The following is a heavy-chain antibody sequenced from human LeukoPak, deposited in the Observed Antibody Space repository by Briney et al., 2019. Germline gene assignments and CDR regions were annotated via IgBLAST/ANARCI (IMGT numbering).Heavy chain of an antibody. CDR2: VDHTGST. V-gene: IGHV4-59*01. Sequence: PSETLSLTCTVSDDSITMYYWTWIRQPPGKGLEWIGYVDHTGSTKFNPSLNGRVSISRDTSNNFFSLRLRSVTAADTAVYLCARGRVSSSTWYSTHYYFFYMDFWGKGTTVTVSS. CDR3: ARGRVSSSTWYSTHYYFFYMDF. D-gene: IGHD4-11*01. CDR1: DDSITMYY. J-gene: IGHJ6*03.